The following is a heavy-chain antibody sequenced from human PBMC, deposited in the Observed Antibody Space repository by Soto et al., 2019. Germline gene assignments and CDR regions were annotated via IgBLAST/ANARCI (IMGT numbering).Heavy chain of an antibody. D-gene: IGHD3-10*01. CDR3: VKVFFTNFRVLYYGLDV. V-gene: IGHV3-30*18. CDR2: ISYDEDTK. J-gene: IGHJ6*01. Sequence: QVQLVESGGGVVQPGGSLRLSCAASGFTFSSYGMYWVRHAPGKGLEWVAIISYDEDTKYYADSVKGRFTISRDNSKNTLYLQMNSLRAEVSAVYYCVKVFFTNFRVLYYGLDVWGQGTTVTGSS. CDR1: GFTFSSYG.